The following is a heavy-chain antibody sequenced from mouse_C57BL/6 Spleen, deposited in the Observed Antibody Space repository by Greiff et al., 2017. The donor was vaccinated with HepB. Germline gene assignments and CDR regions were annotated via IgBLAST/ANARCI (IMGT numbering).Heavy chain of an antibody. CDR1: GYAFTNYL. V-gene: IGHV1-54*01. J-gene: IGHJ4*01. Sequence: VKLQQSGAELVRPGTSVKVSCKASGYAFTNYLIEWVKQRPGQGLEWIGVINPGSGGTNYNEKFKGKATLTADKSSSTAYMQLSSLTSEDSAVYFCAREGFGAGAMDYWGQGTSVTVSS. CDR3: AREGFGAGAMDY. CDR2: INPGSGGT.